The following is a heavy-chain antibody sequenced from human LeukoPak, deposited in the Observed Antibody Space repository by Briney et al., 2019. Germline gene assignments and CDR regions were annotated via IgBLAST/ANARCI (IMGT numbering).Heavy chain of an antibody. J-gene: IGHJ6*03. V-gene: IGHV3-30-3*01. CDR3: ARSACSSTSCYRANYYYYMDV. Sequence: GRSLRLSCAASGFTFNNYAMHWVRQAPGKGLEWVAVNSYDGSNKYYADSVKGRFTISRDNSKNTLYLQMNSLRAEDTAVYYCARSACSSTSCYRANYYYYMDVWGKGTTVTVSS. CDR2: NSYDGSNK. CDR1: GFTFNNYA. D-gene: IGHD2-2*02.